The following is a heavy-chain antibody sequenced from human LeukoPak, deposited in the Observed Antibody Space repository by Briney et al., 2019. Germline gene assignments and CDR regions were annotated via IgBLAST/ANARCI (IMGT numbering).Heavy chain of an antibody. CDR1: GITFSFYG. V-gene: IGHV3-23*01. CDR3: AKERTRVTGGWT. D-gene: IGHD2-21*02. CDR2: ITGSGGTT. Sequence: PGGSLRLSCEASGITFSFYGMSWVRQAPGKGLEWVSAITGSGGTTYYADSMKGRFTISRDNSKNTVYLQMNSLRAEDTAVYYCAKERTRVTGGWTWGQGTLVTVSS. J-gene: IGHJ5*02.